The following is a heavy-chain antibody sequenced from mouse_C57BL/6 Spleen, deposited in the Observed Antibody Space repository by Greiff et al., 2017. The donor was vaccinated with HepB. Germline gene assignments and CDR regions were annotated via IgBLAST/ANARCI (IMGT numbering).Heavy chain of an antibody. CDR3: ARGDYHWYFDV. CDR1: GYSITSGYY. J-gene: IGHJ1*03. D-gene: IGHD5-5*01. CDR2: ISYDGSN. V-gene: IGHV3-6*01. Sequence: EVQLQESGPGLVKPSQSLSLTCSVTGYSITSGYYRNWIRQFPGNKLAWMSYISYDGSNKYNPTLNKRSTITRDTSQNQFFLKLNSVTTEDTASYYCARGDYHWYFDVWGTGTTVTVSS.